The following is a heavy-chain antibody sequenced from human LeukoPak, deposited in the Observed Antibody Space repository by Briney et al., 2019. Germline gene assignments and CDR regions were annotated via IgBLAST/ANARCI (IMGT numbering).Heavy chain of an antibody. J-gene: IGHJ4*02. CDR1: GFTFSNYA. V-gene: IGHV3-64*01. Sequence: GGSLRLSCVASGFTFSNYAMHWVRQTPGKGLEYVSGINSNGGSTQYAYSVKGRFTISRENSKHTLYLQMGSLRTEDMAVYYCARGGGYYDSSGYLTFSIDYWGQGTLVTVSS. CDR2: INSNGGST. CDR3: ARGGGYYDSSGYLTFSIDY. D-gene: IGHD3-22*01.